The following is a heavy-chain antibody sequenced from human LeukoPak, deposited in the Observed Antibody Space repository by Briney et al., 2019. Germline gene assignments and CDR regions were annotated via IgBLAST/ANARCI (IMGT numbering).Heavy chain of an antibody. J-gene: IGHJ6*04. CDR3: TVDGYGRWGDV. Sequence: PGGSLRLSCAASGCTFSSYWMHWVRQAPGKGLVWVSRVNSDGSSTNYADPVKGRFTISRDNAKNTLYLQMNSLRAEDTAVYYCTVDGYGRWGDVWGKGTTVTVSS. V-gene: IGHV3-74*01. D-gene: IGHD5-12*01. CDR2: VNSDGSST. CDR1: GCTFSSYW.